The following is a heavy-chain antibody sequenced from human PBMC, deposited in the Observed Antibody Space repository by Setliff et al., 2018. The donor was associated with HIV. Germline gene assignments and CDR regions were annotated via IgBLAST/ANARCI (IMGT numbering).Heavy chain of an antibody. CDR3: VRGGWYWYGSGNSGVFDV. J-gene: IGHJ3*01. V-gene: IGHV4-39*01. CDR1: SGSITSRTYY. Sequence: KASETLSLTCTVSSGSITSRTYYWGWIRQPPGKGLEWIGSIFYSGITYYNPSLKSRVSISVDTSKNQFSLNLTSVTAADTAVYYCVRGGWYWYGSGNSGVFDVWGRGTVVTVSS. D-gene: IGHD3-10*01. CDR2: IFYSGIT.